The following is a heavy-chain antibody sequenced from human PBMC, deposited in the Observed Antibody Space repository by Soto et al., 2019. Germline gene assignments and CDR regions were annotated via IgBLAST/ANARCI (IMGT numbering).Heavy chain of an antibody. CDR3: ARVGAVAGGFDY. Sequence: ASVKVSCKASGYTFSSYGSTWVLQAPGQGVEWMGWISAYNGNTRYAQKVQGRFTMTTDTATSTAYMEVRSLRSDDTAVYYCARVGAVAGGFDYWGQGTLVTSPQ. CDR1: GYTFSSYG. V-gene: IGHV1-18*01. J-gene: IGHJ4*02. D-gene: IGHD6-19*01. CDR2: ISAYNGNT.